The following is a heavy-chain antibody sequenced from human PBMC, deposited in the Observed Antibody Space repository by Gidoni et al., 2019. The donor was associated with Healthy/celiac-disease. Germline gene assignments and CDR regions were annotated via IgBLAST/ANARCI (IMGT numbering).Heavy chain of an antibody. J-gene: IGHJ4*02. V-gene: IGHV3-15*01. D-gene: IGHD6-19*01. CDR3: TLMGSSGWYI. CDR1: VFTFSNAW. Sequence: EVQLVESGGGLVKPGGSLRLSCPASVFTFSNAWRSWGRQAPGKGLEWVGRIKSKTDGGTTDYAAPVKGRVTISRDDSKNTLYLQMNSLKTEDTAVYYCTLMGSSGWYIWGQGTLVTVSS. CDR2: IKSKTDGGTT.